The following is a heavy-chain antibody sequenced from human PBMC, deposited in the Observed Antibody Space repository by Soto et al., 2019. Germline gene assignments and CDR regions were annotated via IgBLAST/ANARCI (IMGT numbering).Heavy chain of an antibody. CDR3: ARGVVVVVAATLSYYYYMDV. CDR2: ISAYNGNT. V-gene: IGHV1-18*01. CDR1: GYTFTSYG. D-gene: IGHD2-15*01. J-gene: IGHJ6*03. Sequence: QVQLVQSGAEVKKPGASVKVSCKASGYTFTSYGISWVRQAPGQGLEWMGWISAYNGNTNYAQKLQGRVTMTTDTSTSTAYRELRSLRSDDTAVYYCARGVVVVVAATLSYYYYMDVWGKGTTVTVSS.